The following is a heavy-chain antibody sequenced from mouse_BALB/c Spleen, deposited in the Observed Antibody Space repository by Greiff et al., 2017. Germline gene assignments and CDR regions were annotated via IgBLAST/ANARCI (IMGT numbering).Heavy chain of an antibody. V-gene: IGHV2-6-7*01. CDR2: IWGDGST. J-gene: IGHJ3*01. Sequence: VQVVESGPGLVAPSQSLSITCTVSGFSLTGYGVNWVRQPPGKGLEWLGMIWGDGSTDYNSALKSRLSISKDNSKSQVFLKMNSLQTDDTARYYCARAYYGSSYGFAYWGQGTLVTVSA. CDR3: ARAYYGSSYGFAY. D-gene: IGHD1-1*01. CDR1: GFSLTGYG.